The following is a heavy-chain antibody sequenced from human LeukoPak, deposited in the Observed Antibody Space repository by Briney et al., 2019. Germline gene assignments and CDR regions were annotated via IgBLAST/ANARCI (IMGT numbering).Heavy chain of an antibody. CDR3: AMATWVGGLDY. J-gene: IGHJ4*02. D-gene: IGHD1-26*01. CDR1: GFTVSSNH. V-gene: IGHV3-53*01. Sequence: GGSLRLSCAASGFTVSSNHMSWVRQAPGKGLEWVSLIYSGGSTYYADSVKGRFTVSRDNSKNTLYLQMNSLRAGDTAVYYCAMATWVGGLDYWGQGTLVTVSS. CDR2: IYSGGST.